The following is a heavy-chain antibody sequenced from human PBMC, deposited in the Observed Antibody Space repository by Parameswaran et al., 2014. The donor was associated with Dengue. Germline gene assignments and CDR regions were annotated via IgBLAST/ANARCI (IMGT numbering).Heavy chain of an antibody. Sequence: RWIRQPPGKGLEWVGFIRSKAYGGTTEYAASVKGRFTISRDDSKSIAYLQMNSLKTEDTAVYYCTSVGYCSSTSCYSGENWFDPWGQGTLVTVSS. J-gene: IGHJ5*02. CDR2: IRSKAYGGTT. D-gene: IGHD2-2*02. CDR3: TSVGYCSSTSCYSGENWFDP. V-gene: IGHV3-49*02.